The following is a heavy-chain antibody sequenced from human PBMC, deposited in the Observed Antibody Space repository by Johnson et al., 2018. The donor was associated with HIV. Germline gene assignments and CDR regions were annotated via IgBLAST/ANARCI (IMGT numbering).Heavy chain of an antibody. CDR1: SFTFSSYA. CDR2: ISYDGSNK. CDR3: AREGGALDFFDI. D-gene: IGHD3/OR15-3a*01. Sequence: QMLLVESGGGVVLPGRSLRLSCAASSFTFSSYAMLCVRQAPGKGLAWVAVISYDGSNKYYADSVKGRFTISRDNSKNTLYLQMNSLRAEDTAVYYCAREGGALDFFDIWGQGTIVTLSS. V-gene: IGHV3-30-3*01. J-gene: IGHJ3*02.